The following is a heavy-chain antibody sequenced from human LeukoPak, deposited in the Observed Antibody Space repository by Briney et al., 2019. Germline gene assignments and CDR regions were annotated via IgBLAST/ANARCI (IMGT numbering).Heavy chain of an antibody. Sequence: PAETLSLTCNVSGGSISTYYWSSIRQPPGKGLEWIGYIYYSGYTNYNPSLKSRVTISVDTSKNQFSLKLSSVTAADTAVYYCARDGEWTRDYFDYWGQGTLVTVSS. J-gene: IGHJ4*02. D-gene: IGHD3-10*01. V-gene: IGHV4-59*01. CDR1: GGSISTYY. CDR3: ARDGEWTRDYFDY. CDR2: IYYSGYT.